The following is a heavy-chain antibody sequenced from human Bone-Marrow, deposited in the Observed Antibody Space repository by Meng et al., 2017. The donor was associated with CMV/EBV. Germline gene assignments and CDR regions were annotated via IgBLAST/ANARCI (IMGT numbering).Heavy chain of an antibody. CDR3: ARGGGHVVPRFDP. CDR2: FDPEDGET. Sequence: ASVKVSCKVSGYTLTELSRHWVRQAPGKGLEWMGGFDPEDGETIYAQKFQGRVTMTTDTSTSTAYMELRSLRSDDTAVYYCARGGGHVVPRFDPWGQGTLVTVSS. V-gene: IGHV1-24*01. J-gene: IGHJ5*02. CDR1: GYTLTELS. D-gene: IGHD2-21*01.